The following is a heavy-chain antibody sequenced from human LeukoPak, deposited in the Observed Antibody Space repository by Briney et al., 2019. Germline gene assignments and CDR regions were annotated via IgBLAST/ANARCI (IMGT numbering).Heavy chain of an antibody. CDR2: INKDGSEA. Sequence: GGSLRLSCSASGFTFSTYWMHWVRQAPGKGLEWVANINKDGSEANYVDSVKGRFTISRDNGKNSLYLQMSGLRAEDTAVYYCARDSSPNRGYHALDVRRQGTMVTVSS. V-gene: IGHV3-7*05. J-gene: IGHJ3*01. CDR3: ARDSSPNRGYHALDV. D-gene: IGHD7-27*01. CDR1: GFTFSTYW.